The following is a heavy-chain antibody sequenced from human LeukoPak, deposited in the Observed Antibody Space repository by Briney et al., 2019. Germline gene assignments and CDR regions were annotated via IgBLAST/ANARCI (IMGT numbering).Heavy chain of an antibody. D-gene: IGHD3-22*01. CDR2: IYTSGST. CDR3: ASHVDSSAYYLRFFDF. V-gene: IGHV4-4*07. J-gene: IGHJ4*02. CDR1: GGSINSYY. Sequence: SETLSLTCTVSGGSINSYYWSWIRQPAGKGLEWIGRIYTSGSTNYNPSLKSRVTMSVDTSKNQFSLNLTSLTAADTAVYYCASHVDSSAYYLRFFDFWGQGTLVTVSS.